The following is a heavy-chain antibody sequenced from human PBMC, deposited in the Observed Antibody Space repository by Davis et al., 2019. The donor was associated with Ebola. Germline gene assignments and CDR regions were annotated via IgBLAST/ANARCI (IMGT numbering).Heavy chain of an antibody. CDR3: AKDRGGYCTGVSCFIDH. CDR2: ISGSGSNT. CDR1: GFTFSKYA. Sequence: GESLKISCAASGFTFSKYAMNWVRQAPGKGLEWVSGISGSGSNTDYADSVKGRFTISRDNSKNTLYLQMNSLRADDTAVYYCAKDRGGYCTGVSCFIDHWGQGTLVTVSS. J-gene: IGHJ4*02. D-gene: IGHD2-15*01. V-gene: IGHV3-23*01.